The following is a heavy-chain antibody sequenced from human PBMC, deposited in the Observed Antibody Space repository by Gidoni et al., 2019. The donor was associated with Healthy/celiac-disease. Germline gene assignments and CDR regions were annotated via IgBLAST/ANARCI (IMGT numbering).Heavy chain of an antibody. D-gene: IGHD3-3*01. CDR3: ARGPPGDFWSGYTTKNYYYGMDV. CDR1: GGTFSSYA. V-gene: IGHV1-69*01. CDR2: IIPIFGTA. Sequence: QVQLVQSGAEVKKPGSSVKVSCKASGGTFSSYAISWVRQAPGQGLEWMGGIIPIFGTANYAQKFQGRVTITADESTSTAYMELSSLRSEDTAVYYCARGPPGDFWSGYTTKNYYYGMDVWGQGTTVTVSS. J-gene: IGHJ6*02.